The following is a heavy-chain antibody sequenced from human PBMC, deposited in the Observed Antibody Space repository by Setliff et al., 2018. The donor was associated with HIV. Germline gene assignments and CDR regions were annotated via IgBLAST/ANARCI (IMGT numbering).Heavy chain of an antibody. CDR1: GFTFTKAW. V-gene: IGHV3-15*04. CDR3: QTNYYDTSGYYYEARNYFEY. Sequence: PGGSLRLSCVASGFTFTKAWMSWVRQAPGMGLEWVGRIESKTDGGTTDYAAPVKGRFTISRDDSKRIAYLQMNSLKTEDTAVYYCQTNYYDTSGYYYEARNYFEYWGQGTLVTVSS. J-gene: IGHJ4*02. D-gene: IGHD3-22*01. CDR2: IESKTDGGTT.